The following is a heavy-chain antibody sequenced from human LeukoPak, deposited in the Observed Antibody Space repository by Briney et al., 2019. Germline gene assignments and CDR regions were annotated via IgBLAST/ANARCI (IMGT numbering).Heavy chain of an antibody. D-gene: IGHD7-27*01. CDR2: IWYDGSNK. V-gene: IGHV3-33*01. CDR1: GCTFSSNG. J-gene: IGHJ3*02. Sequence: ARSLRLSCAASGCTFSSNGMYWVRQRPGKGLEWVAVIWYDGSNKYYADSVKDRFTISTDNSKNTLYSQMNSLRAQDRALYYCARDANWGFDAFDIWGQGTMVTVSS. CDR3: ARDANWGFDAFDI.